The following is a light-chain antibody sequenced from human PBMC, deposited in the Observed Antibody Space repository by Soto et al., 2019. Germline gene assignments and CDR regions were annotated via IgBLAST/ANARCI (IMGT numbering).Light chain of an antibody. Sequence: EIVLTQSPGTLSMYTVAIAKLSGSSSQSVSNNYLAWYQQKPGQAPRLLIFGASYRATGIPARFSGSGSGTDFNLTIRSLQSEDFAVYFCQQYDDWLRLTCGGGHKGAIK. CDR2: GAS. J-gene: IGKJ4*01. V-gene: IGKV3-20*01. CDR1: QSVSNNY. CDR3: QQYDDWLRLT.